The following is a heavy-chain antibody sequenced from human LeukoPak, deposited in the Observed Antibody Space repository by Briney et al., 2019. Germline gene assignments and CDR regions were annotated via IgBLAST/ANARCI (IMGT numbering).Heavy chain of an antibody. J-gene: IGHJ4*02. CDR3: ARDLVYYDSSGADY. CDR1: GFTFSSYT. CDR2: ISSSSIYT. V-gene: IGHV3-21*01. Sequence: GGSLRLSCAASGFTFSSYTLNWVRQAPAKGLEWVSSISSSSIYTYYADSVKGRFTISRDNAKKSLYLQMNSLRAEDTAVYYCARDLVYYDSSGADYWGQGTLVTVSS. D-gene: IGHD3-22*01.